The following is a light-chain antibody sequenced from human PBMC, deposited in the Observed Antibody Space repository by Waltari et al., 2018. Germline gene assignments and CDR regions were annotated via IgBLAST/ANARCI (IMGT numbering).Light chain of an antibody. Sequence: QAVLTQPSSLSASPGASASLTCTLRSDTNVGTYRIKWYQPKPGSPPQYLLKYKSDSDKQQGSGVPSRFSGSKDASANAGILLISGLQSEDEADYYCLIWHSSAWVFGGGTKLTVL. J-gene: IGLJ3*02. CDR1: SDTNVGTYR. CDR3: LIWHSSAWV. CDR2: YKSDSDK. V-gene: IGLV5-45*03.